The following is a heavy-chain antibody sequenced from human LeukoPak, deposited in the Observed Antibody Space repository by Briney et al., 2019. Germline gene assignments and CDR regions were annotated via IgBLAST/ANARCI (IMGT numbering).Heavy chain of an antibody. CDR3: ARDVGSSSWFYYYYGMDV. J-gene: IGHJ6*02. CDR2: IYYSGST. V-gene: IGHV4-59*12. CDR1: GGSISSYY. Sequence: SETLSLTCTVSGGSISSYYWSWIRQPPGKGLEWIGYIYYSGSTNYNPSLKSRVTISVDTSKNQFSLKLSSVTAADTAVYYCARDVGSSSWFYYYYGMDVWGQGTTVTVSS. D-gene: IGHD6-13*01.